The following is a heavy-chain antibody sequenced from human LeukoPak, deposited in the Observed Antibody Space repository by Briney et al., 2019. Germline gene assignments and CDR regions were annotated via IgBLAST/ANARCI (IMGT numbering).Heavy chain of an antibody. CDR2: ISSSSSYI. Sequence: GRSLRLSCAASGFTFSSYSMNWVRQAPGKGLEWVSSISSSSSYIYYADSVKGRFTISRDNAKNSLYLQMNSLRAEDTAVYYCARDDQYQLLSAPYYFDYWGQGTLVTVSS. CDR1: GFTFSSYS. V-gene: IGHV3-21*01. J-gene: IGHJ4*02. CDR3: ARDDQYQLLSAPYYFDY. D-gene: IGHD2-2*01.